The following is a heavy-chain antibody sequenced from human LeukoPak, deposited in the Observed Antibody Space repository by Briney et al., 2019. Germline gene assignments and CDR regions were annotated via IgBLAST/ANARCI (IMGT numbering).Heavy chain of an antibody. Sequence: QPGGSLRLSCAASGFTFSNYAMSWVRQAPGKGLEWVSGITARADSTYYADSVKGRVTISRDNSKNTLFLQLNSLRAEDAAVYYCARVGVGDYFDFWGQGTLVTVSS. J-gene: IGHJ4*02. D-gene: IGHD3-10*01. CDR2: ITARADST. CDR1: GFTFSNYA. CDR3: ARVGVGDYFDF. V-gene: IGHV3-23*01.